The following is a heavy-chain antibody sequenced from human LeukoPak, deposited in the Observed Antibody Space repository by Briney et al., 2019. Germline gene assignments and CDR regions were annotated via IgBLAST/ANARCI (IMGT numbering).Heavy chain of an antibody. J-gene: IGHJ3*02. V-gene: IGHV4-30-4*08. D-gene: IGHD3-22*01. CDR3: ASPMIVVAQGAFDI. CDR1: GGSISSGDYY. CDR2: IYYSGST. Sequence: SETLSHTCTVSGGSISSGDYYWSWIRQPPGKGLEWIGYIYYSGSTYYNPSLKSRVTISVDTSKNQFSLKLSSVTAADTAVYYCASPMIVVAQGAFDIWGQGTMVTVSS.